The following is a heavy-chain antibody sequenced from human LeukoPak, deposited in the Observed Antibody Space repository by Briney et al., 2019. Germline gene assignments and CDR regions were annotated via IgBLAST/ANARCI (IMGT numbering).Heavy chain of an antibody. Sequence: ASVKVSCKASGYTFTDYYIHWVRQAPGQGLEWMGWINPDSGGTNYAQKFQGRVTMTRDTSISTASMELSRLTSDDTAVYYCAGGGVGAALDYWGQGTLVTVSS. CDR1: GYTFTDYY. V-gene: IGHV1-2*02. CDR2: INPDSGGT. CDR3: AGGGVGAALDY. D-gene: IGHD1-26*01. J-gene: IGHJ4*02.